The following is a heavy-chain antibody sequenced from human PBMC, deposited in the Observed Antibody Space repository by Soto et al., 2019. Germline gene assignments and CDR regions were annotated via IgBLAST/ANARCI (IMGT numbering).Heavy chain of an antibody. D-gene: IGHD5-18*01. CDR3: AREGVGYSYGNFDY. CDR2: INSDGSST. Sequence: EVQLVESGGGVVQPWGSLRLSCAASGFTFSRDWMHWVRQAPGKGLVWVSRINSDGSSTFSADSVKGRFTNSRDNAKNTLYLPMNKLRAADTAVYYCAREGVGYSYGNFDYWGQGNLVTVSS. J-gene: IGHJ4*02. V-gene: IGHV3-74*01. CDR1: GFTFSRDW.